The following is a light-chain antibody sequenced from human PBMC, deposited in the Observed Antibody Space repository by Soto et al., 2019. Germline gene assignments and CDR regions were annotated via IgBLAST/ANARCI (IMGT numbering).Light chain of an antibody. Sequence: QSVLTQPPSASGSPGQSVTISCTGTSSDIGGYKYVSWYQQHPGRAPKLMIYEVSKRPSGVPDRFSGSKSGNTAPLTVSGLQAEDEADYYCSSYGGSNNFYVFGTGTKVTVL. CDR3: SSYGGSNNFYV. CDR1: SSDIGGYKY. CDR2: EVS. J-gene: IGLJ1*01. V-gene: IGLV2-8*01.